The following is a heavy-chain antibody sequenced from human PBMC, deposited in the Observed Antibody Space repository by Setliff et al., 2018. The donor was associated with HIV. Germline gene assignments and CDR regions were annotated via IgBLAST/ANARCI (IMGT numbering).Heavy chain of an antibody. CDR3: ARHPSYSSDHPPLYFDY. CDR1: GGSISSGAYY. D-gene: IGHD6-19*01. J-gene: IGHJ4*02. Sequence: ETLSLTCTFSGGSISSGAYYWGCIRQPPGKGLEWIGSIYYSGRTYYNPSLKSRLTISVDTFKNHFSLTLNSVTAADTAVYYCARHPSYSSDHPPLYFDYWGQGTLVTVSS. V-gene: IGHV4-39*01. CDR2: IYYSGRT.